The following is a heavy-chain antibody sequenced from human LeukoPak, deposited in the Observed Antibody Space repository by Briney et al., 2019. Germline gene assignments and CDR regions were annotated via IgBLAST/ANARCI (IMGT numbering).Heavy chain of an antibody. CDR2: IYHSGST. CDR1: GGSISSGYY. V-gene: IGHV4-38-2*02. J-gene: IGHJ4*02. CDR3: ARDWGYCSSTSCYDAPV. D-gene: IGHD2-2*01. Sequence: SETLSLTCTVSGGSISSGYYWGWIRQPPGKGLEWIGSIYHSGSTYYNPSLKSRVTISVDTSKNQFSLKLSSVTAADTAVYYCARDWGYCSSTSCYDAPVWGQGTLVTVSS.